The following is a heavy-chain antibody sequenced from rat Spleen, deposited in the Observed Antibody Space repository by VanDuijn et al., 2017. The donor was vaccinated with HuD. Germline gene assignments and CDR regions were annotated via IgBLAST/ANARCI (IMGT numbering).Heavy chain of an antibody. CDR2: ISTGGGST. D-gene: IGHD1-1*01. Sequence: EVQLVASGGGLVQPGRSLKLSCAASGFTFSNYYMAWVRQAPTKGLEWVAYISTGGGSTYYRDSVKGRFTISRDNAKSTLYLQMDSLRSEDTATYYCTRRYYSGFDYWGQGVMVTVSS. CDR3: TRRYYSGFDY. J-gene: IGHJ2*01. V-gene: IGHV5-27*01. CDR1: GFTFSNYY.